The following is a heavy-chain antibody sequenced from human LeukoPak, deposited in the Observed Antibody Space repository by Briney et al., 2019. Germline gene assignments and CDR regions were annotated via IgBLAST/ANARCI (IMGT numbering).Heavy chain of an antibody. CDR3: ARGSGWYPYGMDV. CDR2: IYYSGST. V-gene: IGHV4-59*01. CDR1: GGSFSGYY. Sequence: SETLSLTCAVYGGSFSGYYWSWIRQPPGKGLEWIGYIYYSGSTNYNPSLKSRVTISVDTSKNQFSLKLSSVTAADTAVYYCARGSGWYPYGMDVWGQGTTVTVSS. J-gene: IGHJ6*02. D-gene: IGHD6-19*01.